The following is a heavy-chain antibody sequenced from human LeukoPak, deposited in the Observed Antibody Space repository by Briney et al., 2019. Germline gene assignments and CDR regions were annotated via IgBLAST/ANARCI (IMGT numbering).Heavy chain of an antibody. V-gene: IGHV3-33*01. Sequence: GGSLRLSCAASGFTFSSYGMHWVRQAPGKGLEWVAVIWYDGSNKYYADSVKGRFTISRDNSENTLYLQMNSLRAEDTAVYYCARGPSSGNWFDPWGQGTLVTVSS. CDR1: GFTFSSYG. CDR3: ARGPSSGNWFDP. CDR2: IWYDGSNK. J-gene: IGHJ5*02. D-gene: IGHD6-19*01.